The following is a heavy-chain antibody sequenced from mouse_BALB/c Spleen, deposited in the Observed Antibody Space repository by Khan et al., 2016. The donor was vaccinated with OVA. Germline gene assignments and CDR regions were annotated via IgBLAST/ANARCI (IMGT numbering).Heavy chain of an antibody. J-gene: IGHJ3*01. D-gene: IGHD1-1*01. V-gene: IGHV1-7*01. CDR1: GYTFTSYW. CDR3: VNHGSSSAWFSY. Sequence: ESGAELAKPGASVKMSCKASGYTFTSYWMHWVKQRPGQGLEWIGYINPSTGYTEYNQKFKDKATLTADKSSNTAYMKLSSLKSEDSAVYYCVNHGSSSAWFSYWGQGTLVTVS. CDR2: INPSTGYT.